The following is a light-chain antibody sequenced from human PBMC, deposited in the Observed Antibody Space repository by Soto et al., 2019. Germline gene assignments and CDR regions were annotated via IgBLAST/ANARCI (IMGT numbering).Light chain of an antibody. CDR1: QSVSNNY. CDR3: QQYGSSPGLFT. CDR2: GTS. J-gene: IGKJ3*01. V-gene: IGKV3-20*01. Sequence: EIVLTQSPGSLSLSPGERATLSCRASQSVSNNYLAWYQQKPGQAPRLLIFGTSNRATGIPDRFSGSGSGTDFTLTISRLEPEDFAVYYCQQYGSSPGLFTFGPGTKVEIK.